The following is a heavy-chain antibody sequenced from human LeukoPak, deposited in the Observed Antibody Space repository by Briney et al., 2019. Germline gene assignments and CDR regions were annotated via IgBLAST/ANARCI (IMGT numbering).Heavy chain of an antibody. J-gene: IGHJ4*02. D-gene: IGHD6-19*01. CDR2: IYYSGST. V-gene: IGHV4-39*01. Sequence: SETLSLTCTVSGGSISSSSYYWGWIRQPPGKGLEWIGSIYYSGSTYYNPSLKSRVTTSVDTSTDQFSLRLSSATAADTAIYYCARQSGDQSSAWYFDAWGQGTLVTVSS. CDR1: GGSISSSSYY. CDR3: ARQSGDQSSAWYFDA.